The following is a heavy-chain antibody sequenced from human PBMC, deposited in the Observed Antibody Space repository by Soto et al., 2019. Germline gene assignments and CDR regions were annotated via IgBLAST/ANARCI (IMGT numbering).Heavy chain of an antibody. CDR2: IYYSGST. CDR3: ARVHLIVMAFDY. V-gene: IGHV4-59*01. CDR1: GGSISSYY. D-gene: IGHD3-22*01. J-gene: IGHJ4*02. Sequence: PSETLSLTCAVSGGSISSYYWSWIRQPPGKGLEWIGYIYYSGSTNYNPSLKSRVTISVDTSKNQFSLKLSSVTAADTAVYYCARVHLIVMAFDYWSQGTLVTVS.